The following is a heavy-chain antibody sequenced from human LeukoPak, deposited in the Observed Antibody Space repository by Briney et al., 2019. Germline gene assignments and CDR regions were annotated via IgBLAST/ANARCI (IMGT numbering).Heavy chain of an antibody. CDR1: GYTFTSYG. CDR3: ARRTTVTTWLDY. CDR2: ISAYNGNT. D-gene: IGHD4-11*01. Sequence: GASVKVTCKASGYTFTSYGISWVRQAPGQGLEWMGWISAYNGNTSYAQKLQGRVTMTTDTSTSTAYMELRSLRSDDTAVYYCARRTTVTTWLDYWGQGTLVTVSS. J-gene: IGHJ4*02. V-gene: IGHV1-18*01.